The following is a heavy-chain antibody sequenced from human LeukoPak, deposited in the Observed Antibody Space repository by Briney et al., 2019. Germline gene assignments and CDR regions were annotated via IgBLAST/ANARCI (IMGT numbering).Heavy chain of an antibody. D-gene: IGHD3-22*01. Sequence: SETLSLTCTVSGDSVIGSYWSWIRQAPGKGLEFIGYIYYSVDTDYNPSLKNRVTMSLDLSKKQFSLSLTPVTAADTAVYYCARGRYYDSTGYNPTYYFDHWGQGILVTVSS. CDR2: IYYSVDT. CDR3: ARGRYYDSTGYNPTYYFDH. V-gene: IGHV4-59*02. J-gene: IGHJ4*02. CDR1: GDSVIGSY.